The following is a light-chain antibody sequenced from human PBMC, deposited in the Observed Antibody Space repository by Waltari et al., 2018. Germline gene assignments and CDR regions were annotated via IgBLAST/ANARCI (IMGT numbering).Light chain of an antibody. CDR2: AAF. J-gene: IGKJ4*01. V-gene: IGKV1-39*01. CDR1: QSISSY. CDR3: QQSYFLIT. Sequence: DIQMTQSPSSLSASVGDRVTITCRASQSISSYLNWYQQKPGKAPKLLIYAAFSLQSGVPSRFSGSGSGTDFTLTISSLQPEDFATYYCQQSYFLITFGGGTKVEIK.